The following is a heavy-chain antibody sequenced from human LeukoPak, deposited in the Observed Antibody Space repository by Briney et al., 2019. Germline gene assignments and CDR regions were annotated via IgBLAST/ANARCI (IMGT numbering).Heavy chain of an antibody. D-gene: IGHD1-14*01. Sequence: PSETLSLTCTISGGSVSDYYWSWVRQSPGKGLEWIGYIYHTGSTSYSPSLKSRVTISADTSQNQFSLKLSSVTAADTAVYYCARVGPWVNPDYYYYYMDVWGKGTTVTVSS. CDR1: GGSVSDYY. J-gene: IGHJ6*03. CDR3: ARVGPWVNPDYYYYYMDV. V-gene: IGHV4-59*02. CDR2: IYHTGST.